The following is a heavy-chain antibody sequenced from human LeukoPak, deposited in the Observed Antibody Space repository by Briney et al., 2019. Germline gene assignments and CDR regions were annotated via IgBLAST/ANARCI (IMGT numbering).Heavy chain of an antibody. D-gene: IGHD5-24*01. V-gene: IGHV1-46*01. CDR1: GYTFTNYY. CDR2: INPSGGNT. CDR3: ARVRDSYNDAYDI. J-gene: IGHJ3*02. Sequence: GASVKVSCKASGYTFTNYYIHWVRQAPGQGLEWMGLINPSGGNTNYAQNFQGRVTMTRDTSTSTVYMGLSSLRSEDTAVYYCARVRDSYNDAYDIWGQGTMVTVPS.